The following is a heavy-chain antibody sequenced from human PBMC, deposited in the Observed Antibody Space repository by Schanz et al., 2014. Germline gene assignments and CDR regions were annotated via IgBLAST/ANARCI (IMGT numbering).Heavy chain of an antibody. CDR2: IASGGSHT. J-gene: IGHJ4*02. D-gene: IGHD2-21*01. CDR1: GITFSDYA. Sequence: EVQLLESGGALEQPGGSLRLSCAASGITFSDYAMSWVRQAPGKGLEWVSTIASGGSHTFYADSVKGRFTISRDNSKKTLYLQMNSLRAEDPAVYYCAKGQLLSYYFDYWGQGTLVTVSS. V-gene: IGHV3-23*01. CDR3: AKGQLLSYYFDY.